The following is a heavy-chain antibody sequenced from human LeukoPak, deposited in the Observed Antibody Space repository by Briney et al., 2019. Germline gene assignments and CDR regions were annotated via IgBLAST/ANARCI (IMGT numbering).Heavy chain of an antibody. CDR1: GFTFSSYW. CDR3: ARDRGGLTTVVTSGLAFDI. J-gene: IGHJ3*02. Sequence: GGSLRLSCAASGFTFSSYWMSWVRQAPGKGPEWVANIKQDGSEKYYVDSVKGRFTISRDNAKNSLYLQMNSLRAEDTAVYYCARDRGGLTTVVTSGLAFDIWGQGTMVTVSS. V-gene: IGHV3-7*01. D-gene: IGHD4-23*01. CDR2: IKQDGSEK.